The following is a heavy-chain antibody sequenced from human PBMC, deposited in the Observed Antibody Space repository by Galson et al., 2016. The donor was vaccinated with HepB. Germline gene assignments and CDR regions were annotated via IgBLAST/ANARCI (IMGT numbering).Heavy chain of an antibody. CDR2: ISGSGGTT. J-gene: IGHJ3*01. V-gene: IGHV3-23*01. D-gene: IGHD3-9*01. CDR1: GFTFSSFA. Sequence: SLRLSCAASGFTFSSFAINWVRQAPGKGLEWVSGISGSGGTTYPADSVKGRFTISRDNSKNTLYLQMNSLRAEDTAVYYCAREGAFTYYDILTGYSPPDAFDVWGQGTMVTVSS. CDR3: AREGAFTYYDILTGYSPPDAFDV.